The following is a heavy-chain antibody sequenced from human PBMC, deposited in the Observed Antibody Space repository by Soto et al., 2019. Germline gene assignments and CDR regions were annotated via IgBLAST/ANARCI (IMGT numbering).Heavy chain of an antibody. J-gene: IGHJ4*02. D-gene: IGHD3-22*01. V-gene: IGHV4-59*01. CDR2: IYYSGST. CDR3: ARDVGYYDSSGSYFDY. CDR1: CGSISSYY. Sequence: SETLSLTCTVSCGSISSYYWSWIRQPPGKGLEWIGYIYYSGSTNYNPSLKSRVTISVDTSKNQFSLKLSSVTAADTAVYYCARDVGYYDSSGSYFDYWGQGTLVTVSS.